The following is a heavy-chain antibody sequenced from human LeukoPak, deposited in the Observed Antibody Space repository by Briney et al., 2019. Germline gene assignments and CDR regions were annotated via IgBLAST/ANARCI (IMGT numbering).Heavy chain of an antibody. CDR3: TQYGDNANLDY. Sequence: GGSLRVSCTTSGFTFGDYAMSWVRQAPGKGLEWVGFIRSKTYGGTTEHAASVKGRFTISRDDSKSIAYLQMNSLKTEDTAVYYCTQYGDNANLDYWGRGTLVTVSS. CDR2: IRSKTYGGTT. J-gene: IGHJ4*02. V-gene: IGHV3-49*04. D-gene: IGHD4-17*01. CDR1: GFTFGDYA.